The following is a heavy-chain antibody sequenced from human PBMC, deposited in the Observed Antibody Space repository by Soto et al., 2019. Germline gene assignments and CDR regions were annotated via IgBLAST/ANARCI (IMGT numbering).Heavy chain of an antibody. CDR1: GFSLSTSGVG. CDR2: IYWNDDK. Sequence: QITLKESGPTLVNPTQALTLTCTFSGFSLSTSGVGVGWIRQPPGKALEWLALIYWNDDKRYSPSLKSRLTIPKDTSKNQVVLTMTNIDPVDTATYYCAHSLWSYSLSYQGTRGPYCFDYWGQGTLVTVSS. D-gene: IGHD2-21*01. J-gene: IGHJ4*02. CDR3: AHSLWSYSLSYQGTRGPYCFDY. V-gene: IGHV2-5*01.